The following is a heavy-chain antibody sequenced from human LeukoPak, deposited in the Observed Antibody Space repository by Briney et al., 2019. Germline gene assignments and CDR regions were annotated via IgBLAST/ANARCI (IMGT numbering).Heavy chain of an antibody. V-gene: IGHV3-30*02. CDR1: GFSFSSYG. CDR3: AKGYGDLVAFDI. CDR2: IRYDGNNK. Sequence: PGGSLRLSCAASGFSFSSYGMDWVRQAPGKGLEWVAFIRYDGNNKDYADSIKGRFTIYRDNSKNTLYLQMKSLRVEDTAVYYCAKGYGDLVAFDIWGQGTMVTVSS. D-gene: IGHD4-17*01. J-gene: IGHJ3*02.